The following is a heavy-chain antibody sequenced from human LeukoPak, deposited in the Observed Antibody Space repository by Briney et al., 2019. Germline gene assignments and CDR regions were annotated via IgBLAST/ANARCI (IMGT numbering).Heavy chain of an antibody. CDR3: ARDSRYHSSSSYFNL. CDR2: IYHSGTT. J-gene: IGHJ2*01. V-gene: IGHV4-34*01. CDR1: GGSFSGYY. D-gene: IGHD6-6*01. Sequence: SETLSLTCAVYGGSFSGYYWSWIRQPPGKGLEWIGEIYHSGTTNYNPSLKSRVTISIDKSNNQFSLRLNSVTAADTAVYYCARDSRYHSSSSYFNLWGRGTLVTVSS.